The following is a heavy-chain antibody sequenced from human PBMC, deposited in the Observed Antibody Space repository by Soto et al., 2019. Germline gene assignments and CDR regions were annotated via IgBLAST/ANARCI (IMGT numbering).Heavy chain of an antibody. J-gene: IGHJ4*02. D-gene: IGHD5-12*01. CDR3: ARRDGYHQPPSY. CDR2: IWYDGSEK. CDR1: GFIFGSYG. Sequence: QVQLVESGGGVVQPGRSLRLSCAASGFIFGSYGMHWVRQAPGKGLEWVAVIWYDGSEKYYAESVKGRFTISRDNSKNTLYLQMNSLRVEDTAVYYCARRDGYHQPPSYWGQGTLVTVSS. V-gene: IGHV3-33*01.